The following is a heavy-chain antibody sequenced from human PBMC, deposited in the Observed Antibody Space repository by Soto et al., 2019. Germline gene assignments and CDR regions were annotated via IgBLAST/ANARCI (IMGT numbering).Heavy chain of an antibody. CDR2: VYYSGST. D-gene: IGHD2-21*01. CDR1: GDSISTYY. CDR3: ARTRMIESWIDY. Sequence: LSLTCDVSGDSISTYYWSWIRQPPGKGLEWIGYVYYSGSTLYNPSLESRVTMSIDMSKKQVSLKLTSVIAADTAVYYCARTRMIESWIDYWGHGTLVTVSS. V-gene: IGHV4-59*01. J-gene: IGHJ4*01.